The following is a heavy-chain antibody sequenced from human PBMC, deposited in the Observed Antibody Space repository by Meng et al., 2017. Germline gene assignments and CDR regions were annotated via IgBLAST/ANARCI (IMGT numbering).Heavy chain of an antibody. V-gene: IGHV7-4-1*02. Sequence: VEVVQFGVELKKPGASVKVSCKASGYTFTSYAMNWVRQAPGQGLEWMGWINTNTGNPTYAQGFTGRFVFSLDTSVSTAYLQISSLKAEDTAVYYCATISPRDSSGLSFDYWGQGTLVTVSS. CDR3: ATISPRDSSGLSFDY. J-gene: IGHJ4*02. CDR1: GYTFTSYA. D-gene: IGHD3-22*01. CDR2: INTNTGNP.